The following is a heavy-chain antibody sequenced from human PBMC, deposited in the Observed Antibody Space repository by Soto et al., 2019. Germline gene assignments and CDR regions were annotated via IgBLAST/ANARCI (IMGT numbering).Heavy chain of an antibody. CDR1: GFTFSSYG. D-gene: IGHD6-19*01. Sequence: QVQLVESGGGVVQPGRSLRLSCAASGFTFSSYGMHWVRQAPGKGLEWVAVISYDGSNKYYADSVKGRFTISRDNSKNTLYLQMNSLRAEDTAVYYCAKAPKVTSGWWGQGTLVTVSS. J-gene: IGHJ4*02. CDR2: ISYDGSNK. CDR3: AKAPKVTSGW. V-gene: IGHV3-30*18.